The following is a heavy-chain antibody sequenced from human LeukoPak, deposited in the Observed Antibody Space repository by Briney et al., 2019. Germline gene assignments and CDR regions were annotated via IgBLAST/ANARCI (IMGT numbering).Heavy chain of an antibody. CDR1: GYTFTSYD. J-gene: IGHJ6*03. D-gene: IGHD3-3*01. CDR2: MNPNSGNT. V-gene: IGHV1-8*01. Sequence: ASVKVSCKASGYTFTSYDINWVRQATGQGLEWMGWMNPNSGNTGYAQKFQGRVTMTRNTSISTAYMELSSLRSEDTAVYYCARGSNDFWSGYLLHYYYYYMDVWGKGTTVTVSS. CDR3: ARGSNDFWSGYLLHYYYYYMDV.